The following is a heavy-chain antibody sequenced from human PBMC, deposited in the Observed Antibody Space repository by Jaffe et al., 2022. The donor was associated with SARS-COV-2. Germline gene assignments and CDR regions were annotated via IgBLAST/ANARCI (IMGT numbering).Heavy chain of an antibody. CDR1: GFTFDDYA. D-gene: IGHD3-16*01. J-gene: IGHJ3*02. CDR2: ISWNSGSI. Sequence: EVQLVESGGGLVQPGRSLRLSCAASGFTFDDYAMHWVRQAPGKGLEWVSGISWNSGSIGYADSVKGRFTISRDNAKNSLYLQMNSLRAEDTALYYCAKDRSSAMITFGGDHAFDIWGQGTMVTVSS. V-gene: IGHV3-9*01. CDR3: AKDRSSAMITFGGDHAFDI.